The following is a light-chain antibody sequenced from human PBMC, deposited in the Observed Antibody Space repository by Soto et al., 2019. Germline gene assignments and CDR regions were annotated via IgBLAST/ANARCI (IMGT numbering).Light chain of an antibody. CDR3: SSYTSSSPYL. Sequence: QSVLTQPASVSGSPGQSIAISCTGTSSDVGGYNDVSGYQQHPGKAPKLMVSDVSNRPSGVSNRFSGSKSGNTSSLTISGLQAEDEADYSCSSYTSSSPYLFCTGTKLTV. J-gene: IGLJ1*01. V-gene: IGLV2-14*01. CDR2: DVS. CDR1: SSDVGGYND.